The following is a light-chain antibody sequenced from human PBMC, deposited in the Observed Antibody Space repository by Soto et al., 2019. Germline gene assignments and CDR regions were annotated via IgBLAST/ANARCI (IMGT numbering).Light chain of an antibody. CDR1: QSISSY. Sequence: DIQMTQSPSSLSASVGDIVTITCRASQSISSYLNWYQQKPGKAPKLLIYAASSLQSGVPSRFSGRGSGTDFTLTISSLQPEDFATYYCQQSYSTTDTFGQGTKLEIK. V-gene: IGKV1-39*01. CDR2: AAS. CDR3: QQSYSTTDT. J-gene: IGKJ2*01.